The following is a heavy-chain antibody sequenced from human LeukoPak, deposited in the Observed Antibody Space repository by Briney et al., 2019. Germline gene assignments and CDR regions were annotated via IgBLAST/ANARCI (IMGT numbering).Heavy chain of an antibody. V-gene: IGHV4-59*01. CDR1: GGSISSYY. CDR3: ARVGAMATFGY. D-gene: IGHD5-18*01. CDR2: IYYSGST. Sequence: SETLSLTCTVSGGSISSYYRSWIRQPPGKGLEWIGYIYYSGSTNYNPSLKSRVTISVDTSKNQFSLKLSSVTAADTAVYYCARVGAMATFGYWGQGTLVTVSS. J-gene: IGHJ4*02.